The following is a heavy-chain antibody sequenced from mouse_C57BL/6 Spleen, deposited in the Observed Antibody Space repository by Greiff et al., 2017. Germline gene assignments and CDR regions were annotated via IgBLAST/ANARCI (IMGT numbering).Heavy chain of an antibody. V-gene: IGHV1-50*01. CDR3: ARSGDYALAY. CDR1: GYTFTSYW. Sequence: VQLQQPGAELVKPGASVKLSCKASGYTFTSYWMQWVKQRPGQGLEWIGEIDPSDSYTNYKQKFKGKATLTVDTSSSTAYMQRSSLTSEDSAVYYCARSGDYALAYWGQGTLVTVSA. D-gene: IGHD2-4*01. J-gene: IGHJ3*01. CDR2: IDPSDSYT.